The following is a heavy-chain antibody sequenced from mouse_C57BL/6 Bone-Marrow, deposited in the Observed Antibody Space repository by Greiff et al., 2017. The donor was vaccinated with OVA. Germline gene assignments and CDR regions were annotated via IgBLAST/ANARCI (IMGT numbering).Heavy chain of an antibody. J-gene: IGHJ4*01. V-gene: IGHV1-81*01. CDR1: FYTFTIYF. Sequence: SFHLSFTSSFYTFTIYFISWVNQRTVHFLELIGEIYPRSVHTYYNEKFKGKATLTADKSSSTAYMELRSLTSEDSAVYFCARSGAMDYWGQGTSVTVSS. CDR2: IYPRSVHT. CDR3: ARSGAMDY. D-gene: IGHD3-2*02.